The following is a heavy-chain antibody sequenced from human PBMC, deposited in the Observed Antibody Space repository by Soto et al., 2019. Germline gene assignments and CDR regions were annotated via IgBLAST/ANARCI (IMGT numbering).Heavy chain of an antibody. D-gene: IGHD6-13*01. V-gene: IGHV3-23*01. J-gene: IGHJ5*02. CDR3: ARGQGSNSYNWFDP. Sequence: GGSLRLSCAASEFTFSSYAMSWVRQAPGKGLEWVSTISGSGGNTYYADSVKGRFTISRDNSNNTLYLQMNSLRADDTAVFYCARGQGSNSYNWFDPWGQGTLVTVSS. CDR1: EFTFSSYA. CDR2: ISGSGGNT.